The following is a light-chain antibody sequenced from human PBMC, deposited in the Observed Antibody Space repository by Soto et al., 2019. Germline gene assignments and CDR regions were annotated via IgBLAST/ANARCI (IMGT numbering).Light chain of an antibody. V-gene: IGKV1-5*01. Sequence: DIQMTQSPSTLSASVGDRVTITCRASQSISSWLAWYQQKPGKAPRLLIYDASSLESGVPSRFSGSGSGTEFTLTISSLQPDDFATYYCQQYNSYSPVFGGGTKVDI. CDR1: QSISSW. J-gene: IGKJ4*01. CDR3: QQYNSYSPV. CDR2: DAS.